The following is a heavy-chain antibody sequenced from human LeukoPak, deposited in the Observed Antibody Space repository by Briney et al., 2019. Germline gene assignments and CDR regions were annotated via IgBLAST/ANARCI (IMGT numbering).Heavy chain of an antibody. J-gene: IGHJ6*03. CDR3: ARDLREGDYYMDV. Sequence: PGGSLRLSCVASGFTFNTYSMNWVRQAPGQGLDWLSYISSDSGTIYYADSVKGRFTISRDNAQNSLYLQMNSLRAEDTAFYYCARDLREGDYYMDVWGKGTTVTVSS. V-gene: IGHV3-48*04. CDR1: GFTFNTYS. D-gene: IGHD1-26*01. CDR2: ISSDSGTI.